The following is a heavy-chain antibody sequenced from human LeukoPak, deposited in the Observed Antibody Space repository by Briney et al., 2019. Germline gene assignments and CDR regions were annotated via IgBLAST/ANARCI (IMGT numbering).Heavy chain of an antibody. V-gene: IGHV4-4*07. CDR1: GGSISSYY. CDR2: IYTSGST. Sequence: ASETLSLTCTVSGGSISSYYCSWIRQPAGKGLEWIGRIYTSGSTNYTPSLKSRVTMSVDTSKNQFPLKLTSVTAADTAVYYCARLVVITTFDWFDPWGQGTLVTVSS. D-gene: IGHD3-22*01. J-gene: IGHJ5*02. CDR3: ARLVVITTFDWFDP.